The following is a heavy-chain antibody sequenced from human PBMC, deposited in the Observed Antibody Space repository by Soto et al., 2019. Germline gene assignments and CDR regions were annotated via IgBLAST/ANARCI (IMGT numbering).Heavy chain of an antibody. J-gene: IGHJ6*02. Sequence: GGSLRLSFAASGFTFSSYAMSWVRQAPGKGLEWVSAISGSGGSTYYADSVKGRFTISRDNSKNTLYLQMNSLRAEDTAVYYCAKARLMAGDYYYYGMDVWGQGTTVTSP. D-gene: IGHD2-8*01. CDR1: GFTFSSYA. V-gene: IGHV3-23*01. CDR3: AKARLMAGDYYYYGMDV. CDR2: ISGSGGST.